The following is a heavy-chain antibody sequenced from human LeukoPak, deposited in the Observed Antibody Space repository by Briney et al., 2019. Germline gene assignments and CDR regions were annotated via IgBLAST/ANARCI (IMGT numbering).Heavy chain of an antibody. CDR3: AKVVSVAGIQVHYYGMDV. CDR2: ISGSGGST. Sequence: GGSLRLSCAASGFTFSSYAMSWVRQAPGKGLEWVSAISGSGGSTYYADSVKGRFTISRDNSKNTLYLQMNSLRAEDTAVYYCAKVVSVAGIQVHYYGMDVWGQGTMVTVSS. V-gene: IGHV3-23*01. J-gene: IGHJ6*02. D-gene: IGHD6-19*01. CDR1: GFTFSSYA.